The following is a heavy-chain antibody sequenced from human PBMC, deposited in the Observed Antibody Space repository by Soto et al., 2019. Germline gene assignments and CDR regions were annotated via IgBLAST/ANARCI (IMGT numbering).Heavy chain of an antibody. J-gene: IGHJ3*02. Sequence: LSLTCTVSGGSISSSSYYWGWILQPPGKGLEWIGSIYYSGSTYYNPSLKSRVTISVDTSKNQFSLKLSSVTAADTAVYYCARLSTVSRRAFDIWGQGTMVTVSS. CDR2: IYYSGST. D-gene: IGHD4-17*01. V-gene: IGHV4-39*01. CDR1: GGSISSSSYY. CDR3: ARLSTVSRRAFDI.